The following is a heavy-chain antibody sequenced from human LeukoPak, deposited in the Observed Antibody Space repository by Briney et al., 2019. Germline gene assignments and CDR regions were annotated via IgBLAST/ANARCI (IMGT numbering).Heavy chain of an antibody. CDR3: ARGVNNWNIDTFDI. CDR1: GGSFGGYY. V-gene: IGHV4-34*01. Sequence: SETLSLTCAVYGGSFGGYYWTWIRQPPGKGLEWIGEINHSGSTNYNPSLKSRVTMSVDTSKNQFSLKLSSVTAADTALYYCARGVNNWNIDTFDIWGQGTMVTVSS. D-gene: IGHD1/OR15-1a*01. J-gene: IGHJ3*02. CDR2: INHSGST.